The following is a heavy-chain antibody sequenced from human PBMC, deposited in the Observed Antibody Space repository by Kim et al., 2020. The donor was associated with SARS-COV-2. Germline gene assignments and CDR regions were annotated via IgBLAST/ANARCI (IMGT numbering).Heavy chain of an antibody. CDR2: IYYSGST. Sequence: SETLSLTCTVSGGSISSYYWSWIRQPPGKGLEWIGYIYYSGSTNYNPSLKSRVTISVDTSKNQFSLKLSSVTAADTAVYYCARAPPVGYYYGMDVWGQGTTVTVSS. V-gene: IGHV4-59*13. J-gene: IGHJ6*02. CDR1: GGSISSYY. D-gene: IGHD3-3*01. CDR3: ARAPPVGYYYGMDV.